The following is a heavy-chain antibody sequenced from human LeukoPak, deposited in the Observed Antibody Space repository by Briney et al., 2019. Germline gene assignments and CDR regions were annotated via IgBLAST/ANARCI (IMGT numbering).Heavy chain of an antibody. CDR2: INTNTGNP. V-gene: IGHV7-4-1*02. Sequence: ASVKVSCKASGYTFTGYYIYWVRQAPGQGLEWMGWINTNTGNPTYAQGFTGRFVFSLDTSVSTAYLQISSLKAEDTAVYYCARVKYADFSDFWGQGTLVTVSS. J-gene: IGHJ4*02. CDR3: ARVKYADFSDF. CDR1: GYTFTGYY. D-gene: IGHD4-17*01.